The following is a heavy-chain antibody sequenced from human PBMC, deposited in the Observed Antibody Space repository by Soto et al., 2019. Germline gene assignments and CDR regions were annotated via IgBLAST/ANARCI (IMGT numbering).Heavy chain of an antibody. V-gene: IGHV1-46*02. Sequence: QVQLVQSGAEVKKPGASVKVACKASGYSFNSYYMHWVRQAPGQGPEWMGVINPSGASTSYAQKFQDRVTMTRATSTSTVYMELSSLRSEDTALYYCASDYNAYQRQHVFDIWGQGTLVTVSS. D-gene: IGHD3-10*01. CDR3: ASDYNAYQRQHVFDI. CDR1: GYSFNSYY. CDR2: INPSGAST. J-gene: IGHJ3*02.